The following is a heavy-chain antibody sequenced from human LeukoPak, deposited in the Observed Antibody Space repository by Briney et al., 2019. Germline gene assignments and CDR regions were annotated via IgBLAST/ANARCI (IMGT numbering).Heavy chain of an antibody. Sequence: SETLSLTCIVSGGSISSYYWSWIRQPAGKGLEWTGRIYTSGSTNYNPSLKSRVTMSVDTSKNQFSLKLSSVTAADTAVYYCASGRDYYDSSGYAAYWGQGTQVTVSS. CDR2: IYTSGST. CDR3: ASGRDYYDSSGYAAY. V-gene: IGHV4-4*07. J-gene: IGHJ4*02. CDR1: GGSISSYY. D-gene: IGHD3-22*01.